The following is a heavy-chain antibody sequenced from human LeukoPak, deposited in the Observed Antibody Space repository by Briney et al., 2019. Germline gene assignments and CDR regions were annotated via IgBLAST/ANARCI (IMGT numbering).Heavy chain of an antibody. CDR1: GLTFSSFW. CDR3: ARYYYDSSGYSFDY. D-gene: IGHD3-22*01. J-gene: IGHJ4*02. CDR2: INPDGSEK. Sequence: GGPLRLSCAASGLTFSSFWMSWVRQAPGKGLEWVANINPDGSEKYYVDSVKGRFTISRDNAKNSLCLQMNSLRAEDTAVYYCARYYYDSSGYSFDYWGQGTLVTVSS. V-gene: IGHV3-7*03.